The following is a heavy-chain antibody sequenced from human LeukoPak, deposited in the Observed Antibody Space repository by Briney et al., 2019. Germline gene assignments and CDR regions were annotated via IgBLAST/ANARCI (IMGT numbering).Heavy chain of an antibody. J-gene: IGHJ4*02. CDR3: AKVNSGTYSGYFDY. D-gene: IGHD1-26*01. Sequence: GRSLKISCMCSGYSFTNYWIGWVGHMPGKGLEWKSIIYPGDSDTRYSPSFQGQVTISADKSISTAYLQWSSLKASDTAMYYCAKVNSGTYSGYFDYWGQGTLVTVSS. CDR2: IYPGDSDT. V-gene: IGHV5-51*01. CDR1: GYSFTNYW.